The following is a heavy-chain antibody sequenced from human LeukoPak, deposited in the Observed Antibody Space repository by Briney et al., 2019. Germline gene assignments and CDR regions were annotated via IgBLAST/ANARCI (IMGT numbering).Heavy chain of an antibody. D-gene: IGHD4-17*01. Sequence: SQTLSLTCTVSGGSISSGSYYWSWIRQPAGKGLEWIGRIYTSGSTNYNPSLKSRVTISVDTSKNQFSLKLSSVTAADTAMYYCARGYPRGGDYDYFDYWGQGTLVTVSS. V-gene: IGHV4-61*02. J-gene: IGHJ4*02. CDR3: ARGYPRGGDYDYFDY. CDR1: GGSISSGSYY. CDR2: IYTSGST.